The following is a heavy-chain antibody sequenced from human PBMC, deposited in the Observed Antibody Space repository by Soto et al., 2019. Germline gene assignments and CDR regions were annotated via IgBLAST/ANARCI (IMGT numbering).Heavy chain of an antibody. V-gene: IGHV5-51*01. CDR1: GYSFTSYW. D-gene: IGHD2-15*01. Sequence: PGESLKISCKGSGYSFTSYWIGWVRQMPGKGLEWMGIIYPGDSDTRYSPSFQGQVTISADKSISTAYLQWSSLKASDTAVYYCALTLRYCSGGSCYSSLFDPWGQGTLVTVSS. CDR2: IYPGDSDT. CDR3: ALTLRYCSGGSCYSSLFDP. J-gene: IGHJ5*02.